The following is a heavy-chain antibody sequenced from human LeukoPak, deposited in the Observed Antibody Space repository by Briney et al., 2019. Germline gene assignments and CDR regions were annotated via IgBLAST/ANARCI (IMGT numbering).Heavy chain of an antibody. CDR3: ARGLYSSTTYHFDY. D-gene: IGHD6-13*01. CDR1: GFTSSSYW. V-gene: IGHV3-7*03. CDR2: INKDGSEK. Sequence: GGSLRLSCAASGFTSSSYWMSWVRQAPGKGLEWVAHINKDGSEKYYVDSVKGRFTITRDNAKNSLYLQMNSLRAEDTAVYYCARGLYSSTTYHFDYWGQGTLVTVSS. J-gene: IGHJ4*02.